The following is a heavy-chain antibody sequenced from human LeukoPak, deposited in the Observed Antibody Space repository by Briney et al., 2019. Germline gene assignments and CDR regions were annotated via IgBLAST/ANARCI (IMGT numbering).Heavy chain of an antibody. Sequence: LSGGSLRLSCAASGFTVSSNYMSWVRQAPGKGLEWVSVIYSGGSTYYADSVKGRFTISRDNAKKSLYLQMNSLRAEDTAVYYCARALFVEDYDVDHWGPGTLVTVSS. CDR3: ARALFVEDYDVDH. J-gene: IGHJ4*02. V-gene: IGHV3-66*01. D-gene: IGHD3-22*01. CDR2: IYSGGST. CDR1: GFTVSSNY.